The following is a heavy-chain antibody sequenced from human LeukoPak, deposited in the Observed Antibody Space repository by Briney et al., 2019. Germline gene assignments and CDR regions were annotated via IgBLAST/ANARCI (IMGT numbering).Heavy chain of an antibody. V-gene: IGHV1-2*02. CDR2: INPNSGGT. CDR1: GYTFTAYY. J-gene: IGHJ4*02. D-gene: IGHD6-19*01. CDR3: ARDGSGWYFDY. Sequence: GASVKVSCKASGYTFTAYYIHWVRQAPGQGLEWMGWINPNSGGTNYAQKLQGRVTMTTDTSTSTAYMELRSLRSDDTAVYYCARDGSGWYFDYWGQGTLVTVSS.